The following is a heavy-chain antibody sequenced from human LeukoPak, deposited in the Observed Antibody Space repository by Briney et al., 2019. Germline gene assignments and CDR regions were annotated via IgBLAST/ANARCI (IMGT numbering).Heavy chain of an antibody. J-gene: IGHJ6*02. V-gene: IGHV5-10-1*01. D-gene: IGHD6-13*01. CDR2: IDPSDSYT. CDR3: ARGIAAAGTSRYYYYGMDV. Sequence: GESLKISCQGSGYSFTSYWISWVRQMPGKGLEWMGRIDPSDSYTNYSPSFQGHVTISADKSISAAYLQWSSLKASDTAMYYCARGIAAAGTSRYYYYGMDVWGQGTTVTVSS. CDR1: GYSFTSYW.